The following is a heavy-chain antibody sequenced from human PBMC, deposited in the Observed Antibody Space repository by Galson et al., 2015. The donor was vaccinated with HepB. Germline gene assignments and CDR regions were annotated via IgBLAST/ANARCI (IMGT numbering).Heavy chain of an antibody. D-gene: IGHD3-22*01. J-gene: IGHJ2*01. CDR2: IGTAGDT. CDR1: GFTFSSYD. CDR3: ARAAYYYDSSGYYGWYSDL. Sequence: SLRISCAASGFTFSSYDMHWVRQATGKGLEWVSAIGTAGDTYYPGSVKGRFTISRENAKNSLYLQMNSLRAGDAAVYYCARAAYYYDSSGYYGWYSDLWGRCTLVTVSS. V-gene: IGHV3-13*04.